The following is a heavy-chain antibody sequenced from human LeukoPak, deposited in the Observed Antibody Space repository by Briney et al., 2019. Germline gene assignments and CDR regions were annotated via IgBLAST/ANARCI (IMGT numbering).Heavy chain of an antibody. V-gene: IGHV3-13*01. CDR3: ARGYNYYGSGSYWEFDP. D-gene: IGHD3-10*01. J-gene: IGHJ5*02. Sequence: GGSLRLSCAASGFTFSSYDMHWVRQATGKGLEWVSAIGTAGDTYYPGSVKGRFTISRENAKNSLYLQMNSLRAGDTAVYYCARGYNYYGSGSYWEFDPWGRGTLVTVSS. CDR1: GFTFSSYD. CDR2: IGTAGDT.